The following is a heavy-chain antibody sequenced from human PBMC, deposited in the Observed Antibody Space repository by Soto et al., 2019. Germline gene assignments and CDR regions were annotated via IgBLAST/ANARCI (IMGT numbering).Heavy chain of an antibody. Sequence: QVQLVQSGAEVKKPGASVKVSCKASGYTFTSNTIHWVRQAPGQRLEWMGWINAGNGNTKYSQKFQGRVTFTRDTSASTAYMELSSLRSEDTAVYYCASSAGIYYSYVMDVWGQGTTVTVSS. CDR1: GYTFTSNT. CDR3: ASSAGIYYSYVMDV. CDR2: INAGNGNT. D-gene: IGHD2-15*01. V-gene: IGHV1-3*01. J-gene: IGHJ6*02.